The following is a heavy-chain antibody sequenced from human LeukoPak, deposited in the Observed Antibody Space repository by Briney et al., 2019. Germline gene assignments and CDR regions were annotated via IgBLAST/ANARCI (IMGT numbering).Heavy chain of an antibody. D-gene: IGHD3-10*01. CDR3: AKDLYGSGSYPFDFDY. Sequence: GGSLRLSCAASGFTFRSNTMSWVRQAPGRGLEWVSVISGSGSSTYYADSVKGRFTISRDNSMNTLYLQMNSLRAEDTAVYYCAKDLYGSGSYPFDFDYWGQGTLVTVSS. J-gene: IGHJ4*02. CDR2: ISGSGSST. V-gene: IGHV3-23*01. CDR1: GFTFRSNT.